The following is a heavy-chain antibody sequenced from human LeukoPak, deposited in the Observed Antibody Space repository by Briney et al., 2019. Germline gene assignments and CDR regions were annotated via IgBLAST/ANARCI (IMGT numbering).Heavy chain of an antibody. D-gene: IGHD3-10*01. CDR2: IYTSGST. Sequence: SQTLSLTCTVSGGSISSGDYYWSWIRQPAGKGLEWIGRIYTSGSTYYNPSLKSRVIISVDTSKNQFYLKLHSVTAADTAVYHCARVRFYGSGSFYPERWFDPWGQGTLVTVSS. CDR3: ARVRFYGSGSFYPERWFDP. CDR1: GGSISSGDYY. J-gene: IGHJ5*02. V-gene: IGHV4-61*02.